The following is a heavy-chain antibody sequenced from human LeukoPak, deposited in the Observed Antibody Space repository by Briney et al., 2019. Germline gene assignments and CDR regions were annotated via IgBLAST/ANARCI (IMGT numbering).Heavy chain of an antibody. CDR2: TYYRSKWRN. Sequence: SQTLSLTCAISGDSVSSNSASWNWIRQSPSRGLEWLGRTYYRSKWRNDYAVSVKSRITISPDTSKNQFSLKLSSVTAADTAVYYCAGSFSSWDHFDYWGQGTLVTVSS. V-gene: IGHV6-1*01. CDR3: AGSFSSWDHFDY. D-gene: IGHD6-13*01. J-gene: IGHJ4*02. CDR1: GDSVSSNSAS.